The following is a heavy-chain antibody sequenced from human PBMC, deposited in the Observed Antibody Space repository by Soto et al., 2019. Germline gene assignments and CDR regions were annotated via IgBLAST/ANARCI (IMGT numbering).Heavy chain of an antibody. Sequence: PSETLSLTCTVSGASITSGDYYWSWIRQPPGKGLEWIGYIYHSGTTYDNPSLKSRTTMSVDTSKNQFSLKLSSVTAADTAVYYCASGGYQLYWAHWGQGSLVTVSS. V-gene: IGHV4-30-4*01. CDR1: GASITSGDYY. CDR3: ASGGYQLYWAH. J-gene: IGHJ4*02. D-gene: IGHD2-8*02. CDR2: IYHSGTT.